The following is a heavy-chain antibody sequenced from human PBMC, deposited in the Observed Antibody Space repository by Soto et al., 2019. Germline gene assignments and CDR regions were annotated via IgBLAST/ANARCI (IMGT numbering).Heavy chain of an antibody. CDR1: GFSLSTSGVG. V-gene: IGHV2-5*02. CDR3: AGPSPGYSTSRAFDY. J-gene: IGHJ4*02. CDR2: IYWDDDK. D-gene: IGHD6-13*01. Sequence: PTLVNPTQTLTLTCTFSGFSLSTSGVGVGWIRQPPGKALEWLALIYWDDDKRYSPSLKSRLTITKDTSKNQVVLTMTNMDPVEIAAYYCAGPSPGYSTSRAFDYWGQGTLVTVSS.